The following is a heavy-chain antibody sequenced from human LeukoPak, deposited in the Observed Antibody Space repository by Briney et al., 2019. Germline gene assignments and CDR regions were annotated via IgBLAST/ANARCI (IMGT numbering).Heavy chain of an antibody. V-gene: IGHV1-46*01. J-gene: IGHJ4*02. CDR3: ARGAGPDYFDSSGYPDS. Sequence: ASVKVSCKASGYTFTSYYMHWVRQAPGQGLEWMGIINPSGGSTSYAQKFQGRVTMTRDTSISTAYMELSRLRSDDTAVYYCARGAGPDYFDSSGYPDSWGQGTLVTVAS. D-gene: IGHD3-22*01. CDR1: GYTFTSYY. CDR2: INPSGGST.